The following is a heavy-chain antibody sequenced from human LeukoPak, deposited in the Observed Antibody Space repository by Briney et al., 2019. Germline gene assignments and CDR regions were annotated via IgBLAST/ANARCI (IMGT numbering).Heavy chain of an antibody. CDR2: MIPILGIA. Sequence: SVKVSCKASGGTFSSYAISWVRQAPGQGVEWMGRMIPILGIANYAQKFQGRVTITADKSTSTAYMELSSLRSEDTAVYYCARDSNDYGGNSDRWFDPWGQGTLVTVSS. J-gene: IGHJ5*02. CDR1: GGTFSSYA. D-gene: IGHD4-23*01. V-gene: IGHV1-69*04. CDR3: ARDSNDYGGNSDRWFDP.